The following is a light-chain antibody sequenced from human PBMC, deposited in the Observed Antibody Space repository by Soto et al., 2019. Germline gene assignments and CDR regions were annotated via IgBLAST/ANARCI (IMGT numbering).Light chain of an antibody. CDR3: HQYGSSPRMYT. J-gene: IGKJ2*01. Sequence: EIVLTQSPGTLSLSPGERATLSCRSSQSVSSSYLAWYQQKPGQAPRLLLYGASSRATGIPDRFSGSGSGTYFTLTISRLEPEDFAVYYWHQYGSSPRMYTFGKGTKLEIK. CDR2: GAS. V-gene: IGKV3-20*01. CDR1: QSVSSSY.